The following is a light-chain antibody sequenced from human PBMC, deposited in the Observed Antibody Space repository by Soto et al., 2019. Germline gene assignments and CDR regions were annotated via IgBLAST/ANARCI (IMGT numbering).Light chain of an antibody. CDR3: QQYKNGWT. Sequence: EIVMTQSPATLSVSPGERATLSCRASQSVSSNLAWYQQKPGQAPRLLIYGASTRATGIPAKFSGGGSGTEFTLTISSLQSEDFAIYYCQQYKNGWTFGHGTKVDIK. CDR1: QSVSSN. J-gene: IGKJ1*01. CDR2: GAS. V-gene: IGKV3-15*01.